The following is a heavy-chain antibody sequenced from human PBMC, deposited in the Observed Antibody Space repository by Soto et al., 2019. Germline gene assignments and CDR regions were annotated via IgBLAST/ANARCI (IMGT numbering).Heavy chain of an antibody. V-gene: IGHV1-46*03. Sequence: ASVKVSCKASGYTFTSYYMHLVRQAPGQGLEWMGIINPSGGSTSYAQKFQGRVTMTRDTSTSTVYMELSSLRSEDTAVYYCALSSSWYQIDYWGQGTLVTVSS. J-gene: IGHJ4*02. CDR1: GYTFTSYY. CDR2: INPSGGST. D-gene: IGHD6-13*01. CDR3: ALSSSWYQIDY.